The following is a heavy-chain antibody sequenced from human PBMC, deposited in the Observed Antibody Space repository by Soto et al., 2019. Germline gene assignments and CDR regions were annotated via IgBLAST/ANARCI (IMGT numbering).Heavy chain of an antibody. CDR3: VRDHGLTTGTGTGYFDY. Sequence: QVQLVESGGGVVQPGRSLRLSCAATGFSVSTHAMYWVRQARGKGLEWVSVISFDGCIKSYADAVKGRFTISRDNSKNTVFLQTNSLRPEDTAVYFCVRDHGLTTGTGTGYFDYWGQGALVTVSS. V-gene: IGHV3-30*03. D-gene: IGHD3-9*01. CDR1: GFSVSTHA. J-gene: IGHJ4*02. CDR2: ISFDGCIK.